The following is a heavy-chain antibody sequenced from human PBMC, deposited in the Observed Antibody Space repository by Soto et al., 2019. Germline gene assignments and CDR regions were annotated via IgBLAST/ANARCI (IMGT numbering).Heavy chain of an antibody. D-gene: IGHD4-17*01. CDR1: GGSISSSSYY. Sequence: SETLSLTCTVSGGSISSSSYYWGWIRQPPGKGLEWIGSIYYSGSTYYNPSLKSRVTISVDTSKNQFSLKLSSVTAADTAVYYCARHLREECGDYEFDAFDIWGQGTMVTVSS. V-gene: IGHV4-39*01. CDR3: ARHLREECGDYEFDAFDI. J-gene: IGHJ3*02. CDR2: IYYSGST.